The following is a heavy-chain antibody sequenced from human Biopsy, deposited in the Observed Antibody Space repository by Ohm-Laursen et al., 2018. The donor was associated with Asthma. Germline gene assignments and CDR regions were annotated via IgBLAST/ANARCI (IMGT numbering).Heavy chain of an antibody. V-gene: IGHV3-30*05. D-gene: IGHD6-13*01. CDR1: GFTFRTYG. CDR3: ARATVAAAGND. J-gene: IGHJ4*02. CDR2: ISYDGHNQ. Sequence: SLRLSCAASGFTFRTYGMHWVRQTPGKGLEWLSSISYDGHNQHYADSVKGRFTISRDNSKNTVSLEMNSLRRDDTAVYFCARATVAAAGNDWSQGTLVTVSS.